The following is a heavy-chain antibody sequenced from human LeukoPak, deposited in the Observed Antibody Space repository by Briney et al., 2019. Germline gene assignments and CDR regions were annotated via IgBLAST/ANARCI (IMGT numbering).Heavy chain of an antibody. V-gene: IGHV4-34*01. CDR2: INHSGST. Sequence: SETLSLTCAVYGGSFSGYYWSWIRQPPGKGLEWIGEINHSGSTNYNPTLKSRVTISVDTSKKQFSLKLSSVTAADTAVYYCVTYYFDSSGPKKNYWGQGTLVTVSS. CDR1: GGSFSGYY. J-gene: IGHJ4*02. CDR3: VTYYFDSSGPKKNY. D-gene: IGHD3-22*01.